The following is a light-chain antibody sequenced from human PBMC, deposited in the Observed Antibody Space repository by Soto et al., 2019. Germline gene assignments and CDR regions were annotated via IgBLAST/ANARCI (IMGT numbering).Light chain of an antibody. J-gene: IGKJ3*01. V-gene: IGKV3-20*01. CDR1: QSVSSTY. Sequence: EIVLTQSPGTLSLSPGERATLSCRASQSVSSTYLAWYQQKPGQAPRLLIYSASSRATGIPDRFSGSGSDTDFTLTISSLEPEDFAVYYCQQYGSSPPFTFGPGTKVDIK. CDR2: SAS. CDR3: QQYGSSPPFT.